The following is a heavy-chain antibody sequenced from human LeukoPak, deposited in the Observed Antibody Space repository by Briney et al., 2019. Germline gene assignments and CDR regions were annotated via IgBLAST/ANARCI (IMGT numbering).Heavy chain of an antibody. Sequence: GGSLRLSCAASGLTFSSRYMSWVRQAPGKGLECVSIICSGGRTNSSDSVKGRFTISRDSSKNTLYLQMNSLRAEDTAVYYCASRPEGDAGVVDYWGQGTLVTVSS. CDR3: ASRPEGDAGVVDY. J-gene: IGHJ4*02. D-gene: IGHD1-14*01. CDR1: GLTFSSRY. V-gene: IGHV3-53*01. CDR2: ICSGGRT.